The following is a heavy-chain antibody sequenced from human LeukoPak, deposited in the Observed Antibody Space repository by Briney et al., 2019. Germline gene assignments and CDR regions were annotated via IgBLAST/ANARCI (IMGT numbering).Heavy chain of an antibody. CDR1: VYPFTSYA. J-gene: IGHJ5*02. CDR2: MNPNSGIT. V-gene: IGHV1-8*01. Sequence: ASVRLSCKASVYPFTSYAIIWVRQATGHGLEGRGWMNPNSGITGYAQKFQGRVTMTRTTSISTAYMELSSLRSEDTAVYYGARDGYDFWSGYYVNWFHPWGQGTLVTVSS. D-gene: IGHD3-3*01. CDR3: ARDGYDFWSGYYVNWFHP.